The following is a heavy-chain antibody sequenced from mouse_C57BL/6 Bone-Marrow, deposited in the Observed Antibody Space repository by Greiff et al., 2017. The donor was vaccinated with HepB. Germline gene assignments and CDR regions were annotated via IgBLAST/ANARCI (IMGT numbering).Heavy chain of an antibody. V-gene: IGHV1-55*01. CDR2: IYPGSGST. J-gene: IGHJ4*01. CDR3: AGTTVVARNYYAMDY. CDR1: GYTFTSYW. D-gene: IGHD1-1*01. Sequence: VQLQQPGAELVKPGASVKMSCKASGYTFTSYWITWVKQRPGQGLEWIGDIYPGSGSTNYNEKFKRKATLTVDTSSSTAYMQLSSLTSEDSAVYFCAGTTVVARNYYAMDYWGQVTSVTVSS.